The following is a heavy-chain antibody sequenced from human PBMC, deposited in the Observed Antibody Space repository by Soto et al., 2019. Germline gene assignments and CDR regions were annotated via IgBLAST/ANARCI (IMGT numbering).Heavy chain of an antibody. Sequence: EVLLLESGGGLVQPGGSLRLSCAASGFIFSSCAMTWVRQAPGKGLEWVSGISGSGAATYYTDSVKGHFTISRDNSKNTLYMKINSLRADDTAVYYCAKKNRCSSSWTDYWGQVTLVTVSS. J-gene: IGHJ4*02. CDR2: ISGSGAAT. D-gene: IGHD6-13*01. V-gene: IGHV3-23*01. CDR3: AKKNRCSSSWTDY. CDR1: GFIFSSCA.